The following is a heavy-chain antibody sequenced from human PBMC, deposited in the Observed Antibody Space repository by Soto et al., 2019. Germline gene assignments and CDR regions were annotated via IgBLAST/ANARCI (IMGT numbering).Heavy chain of an antibody. Sequence: EVQLVETGGGLMKPGGSRRVSCAASGFIFNCYSMAWVRQAPGKGLERVSSISSDTTYIFYADSVKGRFTISRDNAKNSLYLQMSSLRAEDTAVYYCVRNSSRFDYWGQGVLVTVSS. V-gene: IGHV3-21*01. CDR3: VRNSSRFDY. CDR1: GFIFNCYS. J-gene: IGHJ4*02. CDR2: ISSDTTYI. D-gene: IGHD4-4*01.